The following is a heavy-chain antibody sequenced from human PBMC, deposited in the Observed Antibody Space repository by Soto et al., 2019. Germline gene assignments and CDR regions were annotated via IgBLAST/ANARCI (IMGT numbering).Heavy chain of an antibody. V-gene: IGHV4-59*01. D-gene: IGHD3-10*01. CDR1: GGSISSYY. Sequence: SEALSLTCTVSGGSISSYYWSWIRQPPGKGLEWIGYIYYSGSTNYNPSLKSRVTISVDTSKNQFSLKLSSVTAADTAVYYCARDPGNWFDPWGQGTLVTVSS. CDR2: IYYSGST. CDR3: ARDPGNWFDP. J-gene: IGHJ5*02.